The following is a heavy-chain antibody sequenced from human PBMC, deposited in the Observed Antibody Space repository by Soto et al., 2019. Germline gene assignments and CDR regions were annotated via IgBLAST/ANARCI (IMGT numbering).Heavy chain of an antibody. D-gene: IGHD2-21*02. J-gene: IGHJ4*02. V-gene: IGHV3-21*01. CDR1: GFTFSSYT. Sequence: EVQLVESGGGLVKPGGSLRLSCAASGFTFSSYTMKWVRQAPGKGLEWVASISSSYYIKYADSVKGRFTISRDNAEDSLYLHMNRLRAEDTAVYYRARGAVVALTATSNYDYWAQGTLVTVSS. CDR3: ARGAVVALTATSNYDY. CDR2: ISSSYYI.